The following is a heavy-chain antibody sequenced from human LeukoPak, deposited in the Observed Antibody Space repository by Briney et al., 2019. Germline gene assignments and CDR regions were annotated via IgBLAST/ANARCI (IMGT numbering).Heavy chain of an antibody. CDR2: IIPIFGTA. J-gene: IGHJ3*02. D-gene: IGHD5-24*01. CDR3: AREGDGYNPDAFDI. Sequence: ASVKVSCEASGGTFSSYAISWVRQAPGQGLEWMGGIIPIFGTANYAQKFQGRVTITTDESTSTAYMELSSLRSEDTAVYYCAREGDGYNPDAFDIWGQGTMATVSS. V-gene: IGHV1-69*05. CDR1: GGTFSSYA.